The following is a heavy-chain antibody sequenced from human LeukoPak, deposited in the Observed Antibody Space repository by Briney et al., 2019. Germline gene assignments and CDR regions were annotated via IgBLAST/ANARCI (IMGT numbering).Heavy chain of an antibody. D-gene: IGHD1-26*01. J-gene: IGHJ6*03. CDR3: AREVSGYYYYMDV. Sequence: GGSLRLSCAASGFTFDDYGMSWVPQAPGKGLEWVSGINWNGGSTGYADSVKGRFTMSRDNAKNSLYLQMNSLRAEDTALYYCAREVSGYYYYMDVWGKGTTVTVSS. CDR2: INWNGGST. V-gene: IGHV3-20*04. CDR1: GFTFDDYG.